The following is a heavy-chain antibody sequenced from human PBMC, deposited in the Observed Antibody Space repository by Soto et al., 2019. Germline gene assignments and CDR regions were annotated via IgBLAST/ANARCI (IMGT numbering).Heavy chain of an antibody. CDR2: INPATGAA. D-gene: IGHD3-3*01. J-gene: IGHJ3*02. CDR3: ARGGGVGVAGSAAFDM. CDR1: GYPVTAYY. V-gene: IGHV1-2*02. Sequence: QLHLVQSGAVVKKPGASVTVSCSASGYPVTAYYMHWVRQAPGRGLEWMGGINPATGAAKYTQTFQGRVTMTRDTSTSTVFRELGGRTSEDTAVFYCARGGGVGVAGSAAFDMWGQGTLVTVSS.